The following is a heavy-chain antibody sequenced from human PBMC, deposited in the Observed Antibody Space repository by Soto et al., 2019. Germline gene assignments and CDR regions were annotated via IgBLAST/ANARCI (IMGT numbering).Heavy chain of an antibody. CDR3: ARDLLYASSWYPNHYYYYGMDV. CDR1: GYSFTKYG. V-gene: IGHV1-3*01. CDR2: INPGNGDT. D-gene: IGHD6-13*01. J-gene: IGHJ6*02. Sequence: RASVKVSCKTSGYSFTKYGLHWVRQAPGQRLEWMGWINPGNGDTKYSQKFQGRVTITRDTSATTAYMELSSLRSEDSAVFYCARDLLYASSWYPNHYYYYGMDVWGQGTTVTVSS.